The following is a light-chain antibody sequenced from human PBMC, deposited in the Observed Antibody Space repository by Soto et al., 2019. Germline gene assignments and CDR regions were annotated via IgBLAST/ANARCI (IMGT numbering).Light chain of an antibody. J-gene: IGLJ7*01. CDR3: CSYAGSSTFGAV. V-gene: IGLV2-23*03. CDR1: SSDVGSYNL. Sequence: QAVLTQPASVSGSPGQSITIYCTGTSSDVGSYNLVSWYQQHPGKAPKLMIYEGSKRPSGVSNRFSGSKSGNTASLTISGLQAEDEADYYCCSYAGSSTFGAVFGEGTQLTVL. CDR2: EGS.